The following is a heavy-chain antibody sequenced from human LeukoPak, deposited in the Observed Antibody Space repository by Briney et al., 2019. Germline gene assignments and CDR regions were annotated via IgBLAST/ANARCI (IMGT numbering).Heavy chain of an antibody. D-gene: IGHD3-10*01. CDR3: ARARQFGELLYWFDP. CDR1: GFTFSSYG. V-gene: IGHV3-33*08. CDR2: IWYDGSNK. J-gene: IGHJ5*02. Sequence: PGGSLRLSCAASGFTFSSYGMHWARQAPGRGLEWVAVIWYDGSNKYYADSVKGRFTISRDNSKNTLSLQMNSLRAEDTAVYYCARARQFGELLYWFDPWGQGTLVTVSS.